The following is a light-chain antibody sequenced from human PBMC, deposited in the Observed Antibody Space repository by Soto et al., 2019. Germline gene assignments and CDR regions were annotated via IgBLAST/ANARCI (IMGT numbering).Light chain of an antibody. CDR2: GIS. CDR1: QSISGS. CDR3: QQYNKWPIT. Sequence: DIVMTQSPATLSVSPGERATLSCRASQSISGSLAWYQQKPGQAPRLLIYGISTRATGIPARFSGSGSGTDFTLTFSSLQSEDFAVYYCQQYNKWPITFGQATRLDIK. J-gene: IGKJ5*01. V-gene: IGKV3-15*01.